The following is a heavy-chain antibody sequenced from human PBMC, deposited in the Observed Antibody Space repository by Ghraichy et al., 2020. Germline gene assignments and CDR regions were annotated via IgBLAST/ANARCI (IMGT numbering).Heavy chain of an antibody. D-gene: IGHD2-15*01. Sequence: GGSLRLSCAASGFTLSNYWMHWVRQAPGKGLVWVSRINSYGSSTLYADSVKGRFTISRDNAKSTLYLQMNSLRAEDTAVYYCAREHCSGGRCFFGTGGSHLDYWGQGTQVTVS. CDR2: INSYGSST. J-gene: IGHJ4*02. CDR3: AREHCSGGRCFFGTGGSHLDY. CDR1: GFTLSNYW. V-gene: IGHV3-74*01.